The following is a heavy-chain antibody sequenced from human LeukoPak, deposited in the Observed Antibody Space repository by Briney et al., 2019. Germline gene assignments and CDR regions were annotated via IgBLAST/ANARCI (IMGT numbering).Heavy chain of an antibody. CDR3: ARGENPYHAPHSSSSSNPYFDY. V-gene: IGHV4-34*01. J-gene: IGHJ4*02. D-gene: IGHD6-6*01. CDR2: INHSGST. Sequence: KASETLSLTCAVYGGSFSGYYWSWIRQPPGKGLEWIGQINHSGSTNYNPSLKSRVTISVDTSKNQFSLKLSSVAAADTAVYYCARGENPYHAPHSSSSSNPYFDYWGQGTLVTVST. CDR1: GGSFSGYY.